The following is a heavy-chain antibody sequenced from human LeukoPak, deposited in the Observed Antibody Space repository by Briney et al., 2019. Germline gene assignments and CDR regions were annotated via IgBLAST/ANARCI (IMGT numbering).Heavy chain of an antibody. CDR3: AELGITMIGGV. D-gene: IGHD3-10*02. Sequence: GGSLRLSCAASGFTFSTYEMNWVRQTPGKGLEWISYISSSGKTVYYADSVKGRFTISRDNAKNSLYLQMNSLRAEDTAVYYCAELGITMIGGVWGKGTTVTISS. CDR2: ISSSGKTV. J-gene: IGHJ6*04. V-gene: IGHV3-48*03. CDR1: GFTFSTYE.